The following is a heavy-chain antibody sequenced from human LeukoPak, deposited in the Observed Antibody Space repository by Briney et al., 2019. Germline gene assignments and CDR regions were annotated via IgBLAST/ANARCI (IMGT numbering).Heavy chain of an antibody. Sequence: SETLSLTCAVYGGSFSGDYWSWSRQPPGKGLERIGEMNHSGSTNYNPSLKSRVTISVDTSKTQFSLKLSSVTAADTAVYYCASFIAAAGSYYFDYWGQGTLVTVSS. V-gene: IGHV4-34*01. CDR1: GGSFSGDY. J-gene: IGHJ4*02. CDR3: ASFIAAAGSYYFDY. D-gene: IGHD6-13*01. CDR2: MNHSGST.